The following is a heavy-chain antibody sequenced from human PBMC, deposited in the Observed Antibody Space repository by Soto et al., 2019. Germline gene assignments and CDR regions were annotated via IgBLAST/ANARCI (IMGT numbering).Heavy chain of an antibody. J-gene: IGHJ4*02. Sequence: QVQLVESGGGLVKPGGSLRLSCAASGFTFSDYYMSWIRQAPGKGLEWVSYISSSSSYTNYADSVKGRFTISGDNAKNSLYLQMNSLRAEDTAVYYCARVRVVMGYYFDYWGQGTLVTVSS. CDR1: GFTFSDYY. CDR2: ISSSSSYT. D-gene: IGHD2-21*01. CDR3: ARVRVVMGYYFDY. V-gene: IGHV3-11*05.